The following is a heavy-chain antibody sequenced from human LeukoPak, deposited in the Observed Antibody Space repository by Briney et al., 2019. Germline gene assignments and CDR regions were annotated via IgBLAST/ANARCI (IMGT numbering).Heavy chain of an antibody. Sequence: GGSLRLSCAASGFTFNDYTMTWVRQAPGKGLEWVGRIKSESDGGTTDYAAPVKGRFTVSRDDSKDTLYLQMNSLKTEDTAVYYCTTTWIRRPRFDPWGQGTLVTVSS. D-gene: IGHD5-18*01. CDR1: GFTFNDYT. CDR3: TTTWIRRPRFDP. V-gene: IGHV3-15*01. J-gene: IGHJ5*02. CDR2: IKSESDGGTT.